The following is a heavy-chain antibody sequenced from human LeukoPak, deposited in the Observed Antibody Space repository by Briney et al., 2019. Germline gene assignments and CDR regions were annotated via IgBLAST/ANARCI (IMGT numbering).Heavy chain of an antibody. CDR1: GFTFSSYA. Sequence: GGSLRLSCAASGFTFSSYAMSWVRQAPGKGLEWVSAISGSGGSTYYADSVKGRFTISRDNSKNTLYLQMNSLRAEDTAVYYCAENGGTPAYYYYYMDVWGKGTTVTVSS. CDR2: ISGSGGST. V-gene: IGHV3-23*01. J-gene: IGHJ6*03. CDR3: AENGGTPAYYYYYMDV. D-gene: IGHD2-15*01.